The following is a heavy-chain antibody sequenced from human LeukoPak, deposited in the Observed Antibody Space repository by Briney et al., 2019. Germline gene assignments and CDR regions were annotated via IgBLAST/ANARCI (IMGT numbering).Heavy chain of an antibody. D-gene: IGHD6-19*01. CDR3: TTEVAGRLYYFDY. J-gene: IGHJ4*02. Sequence: GGSLRLSCAASGFTFSNAWISWVRQAPGKGLEWVGRIKSKTDGGTTDYAAPVKGRFTISRDDSKNTLYLQMNSLKTEDTAVYYCTTEVAGRLYYFDYWGQGTLVTVSS. CDR1: GFTFSNAW. V-gene: IGHV3-15*01. CDR2: IKSKTDGGTT.